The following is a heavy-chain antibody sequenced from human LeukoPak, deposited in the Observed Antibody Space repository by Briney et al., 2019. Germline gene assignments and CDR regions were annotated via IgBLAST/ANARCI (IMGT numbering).Heavy chain of an antibody. J-gene: IGHJ3*02. Sequence: ASVKVSCKASGYTFTNYAMHWVRQAPGQRLEWMGWINAGNGNTKYSQEFQGRVTITRDTSTSTAYMELSSLRSEDTAVYYCARDGGWAAAGEAFDIWGQGTMVTVSS. CDR1: GYTFTNYA. CDR3: ARDGGWAAAGEAFDI. D-gene: IGHD6-13*01. V-gene: IGHV1-3*03. CDR2: INAGNGNT.